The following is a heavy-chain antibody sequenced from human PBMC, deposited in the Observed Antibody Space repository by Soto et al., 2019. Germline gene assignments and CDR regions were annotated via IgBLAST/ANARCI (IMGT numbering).Heavy chain of an antibody. D-gene: IGHD6-13*01. V-gene: IGHV4-4*02. J-gene: IGHJ4*02. CDR2: IYHSGST. CDR1: GGSISSSNW. Sequence: SETLYLTCAVSGGSISSSNWWSWVRQPPGKGLEWIGEIYHSGSTNYNPSLKSRVTISVDKSKNQFSLKLSSVTAADTAVYYCARVIAAAGLYFDYWGQGTLVTVSS. CDR3: ARVIAAAGLYFDY.